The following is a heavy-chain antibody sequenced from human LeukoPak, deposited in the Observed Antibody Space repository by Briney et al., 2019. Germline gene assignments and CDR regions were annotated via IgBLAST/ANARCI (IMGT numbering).Heavy chain of an antibody. V-gene: IGHV3-7*03. CDR3: ARVYSSSSGKNAFDV. Sequence: SGGSLRLSCAASGFTFSTYWMSWVSQAPGKGLEWVANIEQDGSEKYSVDSVKGRFTISRDNAKNSLYLQMNSLRAEDTAVYYCARVYSSSSGKNAFDVWGQGTSVTVSS. CDR2: IEQDGSEK. CDR1: GFTFSTYW. D-gene: IGHD6-6*01. J-gene: IGHJ3*01.